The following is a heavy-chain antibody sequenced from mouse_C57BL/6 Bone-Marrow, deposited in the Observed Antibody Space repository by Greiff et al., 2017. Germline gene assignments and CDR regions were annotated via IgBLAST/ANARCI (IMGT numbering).Heavy chain of an antibody. V-gene: IGHV1-15*01. Sequence: QVQLKQSGAELVRPGASVTLSCKASGYTFTDYEMHWVKQTPVHGLEWIGAIDPETGGTAYNQKFKGKAILTADKSSSTAYMELRSLTSEDSAVYYCTRGGYSNCGDYWGQGTTLTVSS. CDR1: GYTFTDYE. D-gene: IGHD2-5*01. CDR3: TRGGYSNCGDY. CDR2: IDPETGGT. J-gene: IGHJ2*01.